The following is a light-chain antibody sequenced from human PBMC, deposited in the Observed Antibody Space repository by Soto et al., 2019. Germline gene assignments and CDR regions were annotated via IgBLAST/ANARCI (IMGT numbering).Light chain of an antibody. V-gene: IGKV3-20*01. CDR3: QQYGGSPMYT. J-gene: IGKJ2*01. CDR2: GAS. Sequence: EIVLTQSPGTLSLSPGERATLSCRASQSVSSSYLAWYQQKPGQAPRLLVHGASTRDSGIPDRFTGSGSGTDFTLTIRRLEPEDFAVYYCQQYGGSPMYTFGQGTKLEIK. CDR1: QSVSSSY.